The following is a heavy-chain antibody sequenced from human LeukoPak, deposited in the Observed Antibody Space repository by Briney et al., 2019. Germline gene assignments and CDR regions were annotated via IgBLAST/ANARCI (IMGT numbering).Heavy chain of an antibody. CDR1: GFTFSHYW. D-gene: IGHD3-22*01. CDR2: INKDGIEK. V-gene: IGHV3-7*01. J-gene: IGHJ3*02. CDR3: ARPRRPYYYAAFDI. Sequence: GGSLRLSWAPSGFTFSHYWMSCVRQAPGKGLEWVANINKDGIEKFYVDSVKDRFTLSRDNAKKTLYLQMNSPRAEDTALYYCARPRRPYYYAAFDIWGQGTMVTVSS.